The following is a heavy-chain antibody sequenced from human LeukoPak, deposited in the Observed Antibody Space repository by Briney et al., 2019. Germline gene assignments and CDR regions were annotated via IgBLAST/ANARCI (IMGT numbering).Heavy chain of an antibody. J-gene: IGHJ6*03. CDR1: GGSLSSYY. D-gene: IGHD2-15*01. Sequence: SETLSLTCTVSGGSLSSYYWSWIRQPAGKGLEGIGRIYTSGSTNYNPSLKSRVTMSVDTSKNQFSLKLSSVTAADTAVYYCARDRAGCSGGSCYYYYYYYMDVWGKGTTVTISS. V-gene: IGHV4-4*07. CDR3: ARDRAGCSGGSCYYYYYYYMDV. CDR2: IYTSGST.